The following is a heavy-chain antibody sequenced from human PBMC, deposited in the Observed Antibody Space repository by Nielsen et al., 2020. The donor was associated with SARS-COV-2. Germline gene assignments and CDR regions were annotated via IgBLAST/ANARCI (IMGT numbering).Heavy chain of an antibody. Sequence: LRLSCTVSGDSISSGGYYWNWVRQHPGQGLEWIGHIHYSGTTNYNPSLESRATISVDTSKSRFSLTLSSVTAPDAAVYFCARVMAGIVSSIQWFDPWGQGLLVTVSS. CDR2: IHYSGTT. CDR3: ARVMAGIVSSIQWFDP. D-gene: IGHD3-22*01. J-gene: IGHJ5*02. V-gene: IGHV4-31*03. CDR1: GDSISSGGYY.